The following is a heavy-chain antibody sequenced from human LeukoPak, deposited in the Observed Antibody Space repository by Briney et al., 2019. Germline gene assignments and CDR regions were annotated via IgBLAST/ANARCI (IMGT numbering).Heavy chain of an antibody. J-gene: IGHJ4*02. V-gene: IGHV3-30*18. Sequence: GRSLRLSCAASGFTFSSYGMHWVRQAPGKGLQWLAVISYDGSNKYYADSVKGRFTISRDNSKNKLYLQMNSLRAADTAVYYCAKVVHYDFWSGNDYWGQGTLVTVSS. D-gene: IGHD3-3*01. CDR3: AKVVHYDFWSGNDY. CDR1: GFTFSSYG. CDR2: ISYDGSNK.